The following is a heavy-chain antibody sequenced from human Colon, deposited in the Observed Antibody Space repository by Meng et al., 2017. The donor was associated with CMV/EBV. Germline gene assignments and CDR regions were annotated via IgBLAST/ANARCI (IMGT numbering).Heavy chain of an antibody. CDR1: GFTFSSYA. V-gene: IGHV3-23*01. CDR3: AKDRNPYYDFWSDPSFDY. J-gene: IGHJ4*02. CDR2: ISGSGGRT. D-gene: IGHD3-3*01. Sequence: GESLKISCAASGFTFSSYAMSWVRQTPGKGLEWVSAISGSGGRTYYADSVKGRFTISRDNSKNTLYLQMNSLRAEDTAVYYCAKDRNPYYDFWSDPSFDYWGQGTLVTVSS.